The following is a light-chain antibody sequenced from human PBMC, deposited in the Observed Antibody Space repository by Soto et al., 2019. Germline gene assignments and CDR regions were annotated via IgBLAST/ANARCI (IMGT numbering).Light chain of an antibody. CDR1: SSDAGGYDY. Sequence: QSALTQSASVSGSPAQSITIPCTGTSSDAGGYDYVSWYQQHPGKVPKLIIYEVIKRPSGVSHRFSGSKSGNTASLTISGLSTEDEADYYCSSYTTISALVFGGQTMVTVL. V-gene: IGLV2-14*01. CDR2: EVI. CDR3: SSYTTISALV. J-gene: IGLJ2*01.